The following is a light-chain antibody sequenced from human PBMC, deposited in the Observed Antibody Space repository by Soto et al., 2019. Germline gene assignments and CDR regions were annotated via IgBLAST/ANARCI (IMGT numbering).Light chain of an antibody. CDR2: QVS. CDR3: SSYTSNINWV. J-gene: IGLJ3*02. Sequence: QSALTQPASVSGSPGQSITISCTGTSSDVGGYNYVAWYQQHPGKAPKFIIYQVSHRPSGVSDRFSGSKSGNTASLTISGLQTEDEADYFCSSYTSNINWVFGGGTKVTVL. CDR1: SSDVGGYNY. V-gene: IGLV2-14*01.